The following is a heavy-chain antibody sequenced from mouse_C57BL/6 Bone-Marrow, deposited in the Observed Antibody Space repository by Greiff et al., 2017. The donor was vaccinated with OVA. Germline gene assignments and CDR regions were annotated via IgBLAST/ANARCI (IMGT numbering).Heavy chain of an antibody. CDR1: GYTFTSYW. D-gene: IGHD1-1*01. J-gene: IGHJ3*01. V-gene: IGHV1-55*01. CDR3: ARRYYGSSSFAY. Sequence: QVQLKQPGAELVKPGASVKMSCKASGYTFTSYWITWVKQRPGQGLEWIGDIYPGSGSTNYNEKFKSKATLTVDTSSSTAYMQLSSLTSEDSAVYYCARRYYGSSSFAYWGQGTLVTVSA. CDR2: IYPGSGST.